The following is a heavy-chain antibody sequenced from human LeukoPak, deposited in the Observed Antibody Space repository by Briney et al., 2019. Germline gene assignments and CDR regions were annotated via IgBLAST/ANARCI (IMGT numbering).Heavy chain of an antibody. CDR2: INPNSGYT. D-gene: IGHD3-10*01. J-gene: IGHJ6*03. Sequence: GASVKVSCKTSGYTFTTYYIHWVRQAPGQGLEWMGWINPNSGYTNYAQKFQGRVTMTRDTSISTASLELSRLRSEDTAVYYCARERMWFGETTYYYYYYMDVWGKGTTVTISS. CDR3: ARERMWFGETTYYYYYYMDV. V-gene: IGHV1-2*02. CDR1: GYTFTTYY.